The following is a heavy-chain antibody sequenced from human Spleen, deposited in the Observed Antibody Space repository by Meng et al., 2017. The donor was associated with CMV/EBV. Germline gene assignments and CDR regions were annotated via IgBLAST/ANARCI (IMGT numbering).Heavy chain of an antibody. D-gene: IGHD3-10*01. Sequence: GGSLRLSCAASGVNFSSYWMSWVRQAPGKGLEWVANIKQDGSEKNYVDSVKGRFTISRDNAKNSLYLQMDSLRAEDTAVYYCARDQELLWFGAPVYYGMDVWGQGTTVTVSS. CDR3: ARDQELLWFGAPVYYGMDV. CDR1: GVNFSSYW. J-gene: IGHJ6*02. V-gene: IGHV3-7*01. CDR2: IKQDGSEK.